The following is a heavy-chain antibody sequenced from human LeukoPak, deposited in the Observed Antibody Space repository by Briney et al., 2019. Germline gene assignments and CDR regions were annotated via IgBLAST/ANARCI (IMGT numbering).Heavy chain of an antibody. Sequence: PSETLSLTCIVSGGSLSSYYWSWIRQPPGKGLEWIGYIHYSGSTNYNPSLKSRVTISVDTSKNQFSLKVSSVTAADTAVYYCARHVGGTTYDYWGQGTLVTVSS. D-gene: IGHD1-1*01. CDR2: IHYSGST. J-gene: IGHJ4*02. V-gene: IGHV4-59*08. CDR3: ARHVGGTTYDY. CDR1: GGSLSSYY.